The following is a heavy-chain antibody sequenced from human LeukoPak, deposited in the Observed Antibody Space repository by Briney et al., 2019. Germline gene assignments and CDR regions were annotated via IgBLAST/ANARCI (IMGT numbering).Heavy chain of an antibody. D-gene: IGHD1-26*01. CDR3: ARSGSYFSK. CDR1: GFTFSSYA. V-gene: IGHV3-23*01. J-gene: IGHJ4*02. Sequence: GGTLRLSCAASGFTFSSYAMSWVRQAPGKGLEWVSAISGSGGSTYYADSVKGRFTISRDNAKNSLYLRMNSLRAEDTAIYYCARSGSYFSKWGQGALVTVSS. CDR2: ISGSGGST.